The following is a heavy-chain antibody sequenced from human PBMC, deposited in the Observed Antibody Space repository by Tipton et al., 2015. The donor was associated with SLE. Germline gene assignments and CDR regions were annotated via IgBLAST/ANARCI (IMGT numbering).Heavy chain of an antibody. CDR2: ISSSSSYT. V-gene: IGHV3-11*05. Sequence: GFLRLSCAASGFTFSDYYMSWIRQAPGKGLEWVSYISSSSSYTNYADSVKGRFTISRDNAKNSLYLQMNSLRAEDTAVYYCARDLYYYDSSGYYYFDYWGQGTLVTVSS. CDR3: ARDLYYYDSSGYYYFDY. CDR1: GFTFSDYY. J-gene: IGHJ4*02. D-gene: IGHD3-22*01.